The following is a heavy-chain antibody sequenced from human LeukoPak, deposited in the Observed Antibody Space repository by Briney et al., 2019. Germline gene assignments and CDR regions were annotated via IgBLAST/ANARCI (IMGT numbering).Heavy chain of an antibody. CDR1: GGTFSRSA. Sequence: ASVKVSCKASGGTFSRSAISWVRQAPGQGLEWMGGIIPIFGTTHYAQKFQDRVTTTADESTSTGYMELRSLRSEDTAVYYCAREGRVGSGGYMNYFDYWGQGTLVTVSS. D-gene: IGHD5-18*01. CDR2: IIPIFGTT. J-gene: IGHJ4*02. V-gene: IGHV1-69*13. CDR3: AREGRVGSGGYMNYFDY.